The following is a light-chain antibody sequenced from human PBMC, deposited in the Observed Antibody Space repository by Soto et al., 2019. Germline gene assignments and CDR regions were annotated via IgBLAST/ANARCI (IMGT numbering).Light chain of an antibody. V-gene: IGLV2-8*01. J-gene: IGLJ1*01. Sequence: QSLLAEPRSGSGSRGHSVTISSIATSGDVGGYDYVSWYQQHPGKAPKLMIYEVTNRPLAVPDRFSGSKPGNTSSPTVSGLQAEDEADYYCRSYPGSDRPYVFGTRTNV. CDR2: EVT. CDR3: RSYPGSDRPYV. CDR1: SGDVGGYDY.